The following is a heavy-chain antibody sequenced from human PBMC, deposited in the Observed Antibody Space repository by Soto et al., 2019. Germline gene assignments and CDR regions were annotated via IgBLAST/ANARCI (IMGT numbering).Heavy chain of an antibody. J-gene: IGHJ3*02. CDR2: ISSSSSYI. D-gene: IGHD6-19*01. Sequence: VGSLRLSCAASGFTFSSYSMNWVRQAPGKGLEWVSSISSSSSYIYYADSVKGRFTISRDNAKNSLYLQMNSLRAEDTAVYYYARWSLREQWLVLSCAFDIWGQGTMVTVSS. CDR3: ARWSLREQWLVLSCAFDI. CDR1: GFTFSSYS. V-gene: IGHV3-21*04.